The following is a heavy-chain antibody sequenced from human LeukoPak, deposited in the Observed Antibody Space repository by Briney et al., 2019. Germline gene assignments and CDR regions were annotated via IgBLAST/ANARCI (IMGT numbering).Heavy chain of an antibody. V-gene: IGHV3-53*01. J-gene: IGHJ4*02. CDR3: ARVDLSLPGIFDY. Sequence: GGSLRLSCAASGFTVSSNYMSWVRQAPGKGLEWVSVIYSGGSTYYADSVKGRFTISRDNYKNTLYLQMNSLRAEDTAVYYCARVDLSLPGIFDYWGQGTLVTVSS. CDR2: IYSGGST. D-gene: IGHD3-10*01. CDR1: GFTVSSNY.